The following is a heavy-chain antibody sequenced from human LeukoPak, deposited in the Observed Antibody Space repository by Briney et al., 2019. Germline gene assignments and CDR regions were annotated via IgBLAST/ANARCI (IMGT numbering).Heavy chain of an antibody. CDR1: GGSISSYY. Sequence: PSETLSLTCTVSGGSISSYYWSWIRQPPGKGLEWIGYIYYSGRTNYNPSLKSRVTISVDTSKNQFSLKLSSVTAADTAVYYCARLDYYDSSGYYFDYWGQGTLVTVSS. CDR3: ARLDYYDSSGYYFDY. V-gene: IGHV4-59*01. D-gene: IGHD3-22*01. J-gene: IGHJ4*02. CDR2: IYYSGRT.